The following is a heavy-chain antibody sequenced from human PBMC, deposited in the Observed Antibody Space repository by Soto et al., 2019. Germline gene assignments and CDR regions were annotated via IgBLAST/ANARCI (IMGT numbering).Heavy chain of an antibody. CDR3: ARVNCSGGSCYSDRAGMDV. CDR2: IIPIFGTA. CDR1: GGTFSSYA. Sequence: SLKVSCKASGGTFSSYAISWVRQAPGQGLEWMGGIIPIFGTANYAQKFQGRVTITADESTSTAYMELSSLRSEDTAVYYCARVNCSGGSCYSDRAGMDVWGQGTTVTVSS. V-gene: IGHV1-69*13. D-gene: IGHD2-15*01. J-gene: IGHJ6*02.